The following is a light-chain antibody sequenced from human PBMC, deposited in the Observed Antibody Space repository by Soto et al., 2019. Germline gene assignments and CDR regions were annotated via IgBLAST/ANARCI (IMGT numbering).Light chain of an antibody. J-gene: IGLJ2*01. CDR1: SSDVGVYHY. V-gene: IGLV2-11*01. CDR3: CSYAGIYTLV. Sequence: QSALTQPRSVSGSPVQSVTIACTGTSSDVGVYHYVSWYQHHPAKAPKLMIFNVNDRPSGVPARFSGSKSGNTVSLTISGLQAEDEADYYCCSYAGIYTLVFGGGTKLTVL. CDR2: NVN.